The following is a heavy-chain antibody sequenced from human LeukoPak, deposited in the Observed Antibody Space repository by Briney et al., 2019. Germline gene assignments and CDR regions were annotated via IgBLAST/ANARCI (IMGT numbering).Heavy chain of an antibody. CDR2: ISHTGSPT. CDR1: EFIFSSHS. J-gene: IGHJ4*02. D-gene: IGHD3-16*01. Sequence: GGSLRLSCAASEFIFSSHSMNWDRQAPGKGLEWVAYISHTGSPTNYADSVKGRFTISRDNAKNSVYLQMNSLRDEDTAVYYCARDRGYCDSESCYRFFDSWGQGTLVTVSS. V-gene: IGHV3-48*02. CDR3: ARDRGYCDSESCYRFFDS.